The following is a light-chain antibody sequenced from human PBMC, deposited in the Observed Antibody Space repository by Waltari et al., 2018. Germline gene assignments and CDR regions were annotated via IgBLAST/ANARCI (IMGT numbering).Light chain of an antibody. V-gene: IGLV1-40*01. J-gene: IGLJ3*02. CDR3: QSYDSSLSGWV. CDR1: RSNIGAASD. Sequence: QSVLTQPPSVSGAPGQRVTISCTGSRSNIGAASDVQWYQQLPGSAPKPLIYGNNNRPSGVPDRFSASKSGTSASLAITGLQAEDEADYYCQSYDSSLSGWVFGGRTKLTVL. CDR2: GNN.